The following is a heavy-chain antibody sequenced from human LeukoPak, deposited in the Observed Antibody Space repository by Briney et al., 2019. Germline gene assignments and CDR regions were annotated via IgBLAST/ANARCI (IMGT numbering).Heavy chain of an antibody. V-gene: IGHV5-51*01. J-gene: IGHJ4*02. Sequence: GESLKISCKGSGYTFTTYWIGWVRQMPGKGLEWMGVIYPGDSDIRYSPSFQGQVTISADKSISTAYLQWSSLKASDTAMYYCARVVTTLTGFDYWGQGTLVTVSS. CDR1: GYTFTTYW. CDR3: ARVVTTLTGFDY. CDR2: IYPGDSDI. D-gene: IGHD2-21*02.